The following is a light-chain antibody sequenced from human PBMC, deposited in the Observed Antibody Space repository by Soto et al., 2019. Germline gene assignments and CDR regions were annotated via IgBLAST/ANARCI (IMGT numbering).Light chain of an antibody. Sequence: QLVLTQPPSASGAPGQGVSISCYGTTSNIGHNLVYWYQHLPGTAPRLLIHGRDQRHSEGPDRFSASQSGASASLSFSGLRSDDEGDYYRAAWDDSRPGYGFGTGTKLTVL. J-gene: IGLJ1*01. CDR1: TSNIGHNL. CDR3: AAWDDSRPGYG. CDR2: GRD. V-gene: IGLV1-47*02.